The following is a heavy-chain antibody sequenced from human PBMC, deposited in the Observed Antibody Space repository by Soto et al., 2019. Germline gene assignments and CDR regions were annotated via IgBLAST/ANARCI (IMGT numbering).Heavy chain of an antibody. CDR2: LYYSGST. Sequence: QVQLQESGPGLVKPSQTLSLTCTVSGGSISSGDYYWSWIRQPPGKGLEWIGYLYYSGSTYYNPSLRSRATIPVDTSQNQFSLNLSSVTDAGTAVYYCARVARSWFDPWGQGTLVTVSS. CDR1: GGSISSGDYY. D-gene: IGHD2-21*01. CDR3: ARVARSWFDP. J-gene: IGHJ5*02. V-gene: IGHV4-30-4*01.